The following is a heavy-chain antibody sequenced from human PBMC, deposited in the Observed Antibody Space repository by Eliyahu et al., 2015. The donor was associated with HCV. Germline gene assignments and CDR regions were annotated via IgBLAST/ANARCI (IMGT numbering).Heavy chain of an antibody. V-gene: IGHV4-34*01. Sequence: QVQLQQWGAGLLKPSETLSLTCAVYGGSFSGYYWSWIRQPPGKGLEWIGEINHSGSTNYNPSLKSRVTISVDTSKNQFSLKLSSVTAADTAVYYCARSTYGENWFDPWGQGTLVTVSS. D-gene: IGHD4-17*01. J-gene: IGHJ5*02. CDR1: GGSFSGYY. CDR2: INHSGST. CDR3: ARSTYGENWFDP.